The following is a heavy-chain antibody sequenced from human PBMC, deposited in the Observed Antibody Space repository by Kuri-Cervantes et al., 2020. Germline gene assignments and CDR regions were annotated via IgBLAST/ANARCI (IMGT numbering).Heavy chain of an antibody. V-gene: IGHV3-7*01. J-gene: IGHJ4*02. CDR2: INQDGSVT. CDR3: AREGIRSSSWFLYY. CDR1: GFSFSNFW. Sequence: GESLKISCVGSGFSFSNFWISWVRQAPGKGLEWVGNINQDGSVTHFVDSVKGRFTISRDNAKNSLYLQMNSLRAEDTAVYYCAREGIRSSSWFLYYWGQGTLVTVSS. D-gene: IGHD6-13*01.